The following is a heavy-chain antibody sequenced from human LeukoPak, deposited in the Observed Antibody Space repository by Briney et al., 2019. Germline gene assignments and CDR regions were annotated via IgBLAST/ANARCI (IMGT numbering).Heavy chain of an antibody. D-gene: IGHD6-6*01. CDR2: ISGSGGST. CDR1: GFTFSSYA. Sequence: AGGSLRLTCAASGFTFSSYAMSWVRQAPGKGLEWVSAISGSGGSTYYADSVKGRFTISRDNSKNTLYLQMNSLRAEDTAVYYCAKDVRIAARRTYYMDVWGKGTTVTVSS. CDR3: AKDVRIAARRTYYMDV. J-gene: IGHJ6*03. V-gene: IGHV3-23*01.